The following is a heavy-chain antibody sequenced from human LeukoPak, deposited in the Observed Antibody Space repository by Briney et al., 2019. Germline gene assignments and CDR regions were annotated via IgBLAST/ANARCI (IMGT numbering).Heavy chain of an antibody. D-gene: IGHD2-15*01. CDR2: VYYNRAT. Sequence: HPSQTLSLTCTVSGASINSYSWTWIRQSPAKGLECIGYVYYNRATYYNPSLESRVTISVDTSKNHLSLEMTSVTAADTAIYYCARLGGLDSNAFHLWGQGTMVSVSS. J-gene: IGHJ3*01. V-gene: IGHV4-59*01. CDR1: GASINSYS. CDR3: ARLGGLDSNAFHL.